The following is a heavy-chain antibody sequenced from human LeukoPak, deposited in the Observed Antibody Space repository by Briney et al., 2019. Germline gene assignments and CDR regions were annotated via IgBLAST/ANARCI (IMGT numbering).Heavy chain of an antibody. J-gene: IGHJ3*01. V-gene: IGHV4-39*01. CDR1: GGSISSTSYY. CDR2: IYYSGST. D-gene: IGHD3-22*01. CDR3: AKAGVRYFDSSSLYAFDF. Sequence: KSSETLSLTCAVSGGSISSTSYYWAWIRQPPGKGLEWIGTIYYSGSTYHNPSLKSRVTMSVDTSRNQFSLKLSSVDAADTAVYYCAKAGVRYFDSSSLYAFDFWGQGTTVTVSS.